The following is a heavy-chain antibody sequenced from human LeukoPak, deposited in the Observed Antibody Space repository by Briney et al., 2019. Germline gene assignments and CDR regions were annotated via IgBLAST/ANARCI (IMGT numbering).Heavy chain of an antibody. CDR2: ISGAGRTT. CDR1: GFTFSSYG. Sequence: GGTLRLSCAASGFTFSSYGMTWVRQAPGKGLEWVSVISGAGRTTYYADSVRGRFTISRDNSKNTLYLQMNSLRAEDTAVYYCARGPGGYRHLDYWGQGTLVTVSS. CDR3: ARGPGGYRHLDY. V-gene: IGHV3-23*01. J-gene: IGHJ4*02. D-gene: IGHD1-14*01.